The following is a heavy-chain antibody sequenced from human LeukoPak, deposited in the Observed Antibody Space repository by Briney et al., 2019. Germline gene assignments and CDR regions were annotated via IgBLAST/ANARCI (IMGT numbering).Heavy chain of an antibody. J-gene: IGHJ4*02. CDR3: ARDSIVGATSPYFDS. CDR2: ITTGPTDT. V-gene: IGHV3-21*01. D-gene: IGHD1-26*01. Sequence: GGSLRISCAASGFTFGDYSMNWIRQAPGKGLEWVSSITTGPTDTYYSDSVKGRFTISRDNPRNSLYLQMDSLRGDDTTVYFCARDSIVGATSPYFDSWGQETLVTVSS. CDR1: GFTFGDYS.